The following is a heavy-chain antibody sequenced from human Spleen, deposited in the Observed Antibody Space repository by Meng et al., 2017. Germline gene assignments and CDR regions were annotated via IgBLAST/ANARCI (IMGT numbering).Heavy chain of an antibody. J-gene: IGHJ4*02. CDR2: IIPIFGTA. V-gene: IGHV1-69*05. Sequence: VQLVEVGAEVKKPGYSVKVSCKASGGTFSSYAISWVRQAPGQGLEWMGGIIPIFGTANYAQKFQGRVTITTDESTSTAYMELSSLRSEDTAVYYCARAKSGVLRYFDWLSHWGQGTLVTVSS. D-gene: IGHD3-9*01. CDR3: ARAKSGVLRYFDWLSH. CDR1: GGTFSSYA.